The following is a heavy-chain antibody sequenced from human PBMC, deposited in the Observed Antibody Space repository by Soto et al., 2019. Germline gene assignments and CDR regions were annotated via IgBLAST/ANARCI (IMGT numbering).Heavy chain of an antibody. V-gene: IGHV1-18*01. CDR1: GYTFTSYG. CDR3: ARDRGRSGWYVSDAFDI. D-gene: IGHD6-19*01. J-gene: IGHJ3*02. CDR2: ISAYNGNT. Sequence: QVQLVQSGAEVKKPGASVKVSCKASGYTFTSYGISWVRQAPGQGLEWMGWISAYNGNTNYAQKLQGRVTMTTDTSQSKAYMELRSLRSDDTAVYYCARDRGRSGWYVSDAFDIWGQGTMVTVSS.